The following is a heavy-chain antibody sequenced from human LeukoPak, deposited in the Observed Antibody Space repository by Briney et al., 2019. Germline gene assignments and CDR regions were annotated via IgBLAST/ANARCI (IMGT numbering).Heavy chain of an antibody. Sequence: GASVKVSCKASGYTFTSYYMHWVRQAPGQGLEWMGIINPSGGSTSYAQKFQGRVTMTRDTSTSIVYMELSSLRSENTAVYYCARVAGGYSYGYYFDYWGQGTLVTVSS. J-gene: IGHJ4*02. D-gene: IGHD5-18*01. CDR1: GYTFTSYY. V-gene: IGHV1-46*01. CDR2: INPSGGST. CDR3: ARVAGGYSYGYYFDY.